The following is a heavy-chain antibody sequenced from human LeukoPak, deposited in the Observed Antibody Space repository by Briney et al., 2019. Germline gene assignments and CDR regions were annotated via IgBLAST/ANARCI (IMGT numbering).Heavy chain of an antibody. CDR2: LYSGGST. V-gene: IGHV3-53*01. Sequence: GGSLRLPCAASGFTVTSNSMSWVRQAPGKGLEWVSLLYSGGSTNYADSVKGRFTISRDESKNTLYLQMSRLRAEDTALYFCARVRGYSGYDPRSYWYFDLWGRGTLVTVSS. J-gene: IGHJ2*01. D-gene: IGHD5-12*01. CDR1: GFTVTSNS. CDR3: ARVRGYSGYDPRSYWYFDL.